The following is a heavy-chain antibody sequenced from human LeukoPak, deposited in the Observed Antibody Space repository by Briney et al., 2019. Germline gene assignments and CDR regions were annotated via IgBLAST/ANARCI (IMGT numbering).Heavy chain of an antibody. D-gene: IGHD2-15*01. CDR3: ARDQSSGGYNY. V-gene: IGHV3-74*01. CDR2: INSDGSST. CDR1: RFTFSTYW. J-gene: IGHJ4*02. Sequence: GGSLRLSCAASRFTFSTYWMHWVRQAPGKGLVWVSRINSDGSSTGYADSVKGRFTISRDNAKNTLYLQMNSLRAEDTAVYYCARDQSSGGYNYWGQGTLVTVSS.